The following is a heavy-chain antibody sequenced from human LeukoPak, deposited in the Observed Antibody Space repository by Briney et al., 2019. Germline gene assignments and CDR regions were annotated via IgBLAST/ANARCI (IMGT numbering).Heavy chain of an antibody. D-gene: IGHD5-18*01. CDR3: ARVTEHTAMVHWYFDL. Sequence: ASVKVSCKASGYMXTVHYMHWVRQAPGQGLEWMGWINSNSGGTNYAQKFQGRVTMTRDTSISTAYMELSSLRSDDTAVYYCARVTEHTAMVHWYFDLWGRGTLVTV. CDR1: GYMXTVHY. J-gene: IGHJ2*01. CDR2: INSNSGGT. V-gene: IGHV1-2*02.